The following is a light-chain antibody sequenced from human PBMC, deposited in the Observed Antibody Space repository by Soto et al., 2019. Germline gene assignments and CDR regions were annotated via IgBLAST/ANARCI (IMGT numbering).Light chain of an antibody. V-gene: IGKV1-5*01. Sequence: DIQMTQSPSTLSASVGDRVTITCRASQGVSYWLAWYQQKPGKAPKLLIYDRSSLASGVPRRFSGSGSGTEFILTISSLQPDDGATYYCQQYGFSLRTFGQGSKVEI. J-gene: IGKJ1*01. CDR2: DRS. CDR1: QGVSYW. CDR3: QQYGFSLRT.